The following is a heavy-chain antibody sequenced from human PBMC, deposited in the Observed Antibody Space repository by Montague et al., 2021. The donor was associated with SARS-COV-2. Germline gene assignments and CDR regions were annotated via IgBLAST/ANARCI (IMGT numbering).Heavy chain of an antibody. Sequence: TLSLTCTVSGGSIRSGSYYWSWIRQPAGKGLEWIGRIYSSGSTNYNPSLKSRVTMSVDTSKNQFSLKVSSVTAAGTAEYYCARDYGDYSYYYGLDVWGQGTTVSVSS. CDR1: GGSIRSGSYY. J-gene: IGHJ6*02. CDR2: IYSSGST. CDR3: ARDYGDYSYYYGLDV. V-gene: IGHV4-61*02. D-gene: IGHD4-17*01.